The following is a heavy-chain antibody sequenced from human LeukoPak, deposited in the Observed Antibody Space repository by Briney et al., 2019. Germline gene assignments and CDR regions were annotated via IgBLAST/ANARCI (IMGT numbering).Heavy chain of an antibody. V-gene: IGHV1-2*02. CDR3: ARGAQVGSRAYYYYYMDV. Sequence: ASVKVSCKASGGTFSSFALSWVRQAPGQGLEWMGGINPNSGGTNYAQKFQGRVTMTRDTSISTAYMELSRLRSDDTAVYYCARGAQVGSRAYYYYYMDVWGKATTVTVS. CDR2: INPNSGGT. CDR1: GGTFSSFA. D-gene: IGHD1-26*01. J-gene: IGHJ6*03.